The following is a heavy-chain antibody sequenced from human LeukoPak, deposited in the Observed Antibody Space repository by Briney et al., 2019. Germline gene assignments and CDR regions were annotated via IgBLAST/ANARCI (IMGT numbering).Heavy chain of an antibody. D-gene: IGHD4-17*01. V-gene: IGHV3-48*01. CDR3: AKDRGDYTDWLDP. CDR1: GFTFSSYG. J-gene: IGHJ5*02. Sequence: GGSLRLSCAASGFTFSSYGMHWVRQAPGKGLEWVSYISSSGSTIYYADSVKGRFTISRDNSKNTLYLLMNSPRPEDTAVYYCAKDRGDYTDWLDPWGQGTLVTVSS. CDR2: ISSSGSTI.